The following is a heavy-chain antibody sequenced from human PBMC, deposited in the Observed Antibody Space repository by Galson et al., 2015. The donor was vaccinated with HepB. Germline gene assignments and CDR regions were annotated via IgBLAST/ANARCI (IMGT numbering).Heavy chain of an antibody. D-gene: IGHD6-6*01. V-gene: IGHV1-3*01. Sequence: SVKVSCKASGYTFTSYAMHWVRQAPGQRLEWMGWINAGNGNTKYSQKFQGRVTITRDTSASTAYMELSSLRSEDTAVYYCARDGVGSSSSLYYFDYWGQGTLVTVSS. CDR3: ARDGVGSSSSLYYFDY. CDR2: INAGNGNT. J-gene: IGHJ4*02. CDR1: GYTFTSYA.